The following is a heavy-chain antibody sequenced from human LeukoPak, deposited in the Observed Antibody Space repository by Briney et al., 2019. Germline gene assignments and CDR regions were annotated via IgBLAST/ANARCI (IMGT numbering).Heavy chain of an antibody. Sequence: PGGSLRLSCEASGFTFSSYSMNWVRQAPGKGLEWISYISSSSSTIYYADSVKGRFTISRDNAKNSLYLQLNSLRAEDTAVYYCAKDRIFGVVIEGTTDYWGQGTLVTVSS. CDR3: AKDRIFGVVIEGTTDY. D-gene: IGHD3-3*01. V-gene: IGHV3-48*01. CDR2: ISSSSSTI. J-gene: IGHJ4*02. CDR1: GFTFSSYS.